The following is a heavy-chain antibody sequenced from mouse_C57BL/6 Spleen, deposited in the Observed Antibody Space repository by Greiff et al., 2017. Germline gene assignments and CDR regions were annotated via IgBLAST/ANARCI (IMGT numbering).Heavy chain of an antibody. CDR2: IYPRSGNT. D-gene: IGHD2-4*01. CDR1: GYTFTSSG. V-gene: IGHV1-81*01. CDR3: ARYYDYDGGYAMDY. J-gene: IGHJ4*01. Sequence: QVQLQQSGAELARPGASVKLSCKASGYTFTSSGISWVKQRTGQGLEWIGEIYPRSGNTYYNEKFKGKATLTADKSSSTAYMELRSLTSEDSAVYFCARYYDYDGGYAMDYWGQGTSVTVSS.